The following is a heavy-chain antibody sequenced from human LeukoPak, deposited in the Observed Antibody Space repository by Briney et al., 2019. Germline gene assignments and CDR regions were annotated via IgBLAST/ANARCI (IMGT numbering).Heavy chain of an antibody. D-gene: IGHD2-2*02. V-gene: IGHV3-7*01. CDR3: AKDRRYLAFDI. J-gene: IGHJ3*02. Sequence: GGSLRLSCAASGFTFSNAWMSWVRQAPGKGLEWVANVKEDGREKYYVDSVKGRFTISRDNAKNSLYLQMNSLRAEDTAVYYCAKDRRYLAFDIWGQGTMVTVSS. CDR2: VKEDGREK. CDR1: GFTFSNAW.